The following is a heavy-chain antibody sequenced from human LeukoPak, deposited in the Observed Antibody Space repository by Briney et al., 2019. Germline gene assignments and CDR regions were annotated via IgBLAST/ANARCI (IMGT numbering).Heavy chain of an antibody. Sequence: GGSLRLSCAASGFTFSNYALHWVRQAPGKGLEYVSAISSDGGSTYYANSVKGRFTISRDNSKNTLYLQMGSLRAEDMAVYYCARTLGFCSSTSCQGAFQYWGQGTLVIVSS. D-gene: IGHD2-2*03. CDR2: ISSDGGST. CDR3: ARTLGFCSSTSCQGAFQY. V-gene: IGHV3-64*01. CDR1: GFTFSNYA. J-gene: IGHJ1*01.